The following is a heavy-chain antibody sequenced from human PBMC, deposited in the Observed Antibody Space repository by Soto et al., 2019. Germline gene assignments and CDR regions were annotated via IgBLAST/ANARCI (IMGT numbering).Heavy chain of an antibody. J-gene: IGHJ6*02. V-gene: IGHV3-23*01. CDR2: ISGSGGST. CDR1: GFTFSSYA. CDR3: AGRGIVVVPAAKGRNYYYYGMDV. Sequence: GGSLRLSCAASGFTFSSYAMSWVRQAPGKGLEWVSAISGSGGSTYYADSVKGRFTISRDNSKNTLYLQMNSLRAEDTAVYYCAGRGIVVVPAAKGRNYYYYGMDVWGQGTTVTVSS. D-gene: IGHD2-2*01.